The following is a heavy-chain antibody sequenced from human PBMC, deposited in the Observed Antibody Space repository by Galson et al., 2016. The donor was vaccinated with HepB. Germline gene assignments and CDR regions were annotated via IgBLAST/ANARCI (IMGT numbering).Heavy chain of an antibody. D-gene: IGHD3-10*01. CDR1: GYAFAGYW. V-gene: IGHV5-51*03. Sequence: QSGAEVKKPGESLKISCEGSGYAFAGYWIGWVRQMPGEGLEWMGIIYPDDTGPRYSPSFLGQVTFSVDKSISTAYLQWSSLKASDTALSYCARLGAPNFNPQAATFATHFFDYWGQGTLVTVSS. CDR2: IYPDDTGP. J-gene: IGHJ4*02. CDR3: ARLGAPNFNPQAATFATHFFDY.